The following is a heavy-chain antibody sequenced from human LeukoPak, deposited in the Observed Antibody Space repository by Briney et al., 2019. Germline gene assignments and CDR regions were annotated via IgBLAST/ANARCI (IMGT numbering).Heavy chain of an antibody. CDR1: GFTFDDYA. CDR2: ISWNSGSI. CDR3: ARELKYYFDY. V-gene: IGHV3-9*01. J-gene: IGHJ4*02. Sequence: PGRSLRLSCAASGFTFDDYAMHWVRQAPGKGLEWVSGISWNSGSIGYADSVKGRFTISRDNAKNSLYLQMNSLRAEDTAVYYCARELKYYFDYWGQGTLVTVSS.